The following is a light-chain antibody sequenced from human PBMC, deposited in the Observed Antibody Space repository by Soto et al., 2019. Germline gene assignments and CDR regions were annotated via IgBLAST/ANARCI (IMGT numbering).Light chain of an antibody. Sequence: DIQMTQSPSTLSASVGDRVTITCRASQSINSWLAWYQQKPGKAPKLLIYKASSLESGVPSRFSGGGSGTECTLTISSLQSEDVAVYYCQQYNNWPPWTFGQGTWVEAK. CDR3: QQYNNWPPWT. CDR1: QSINSW. V-gene: IGKV1-5*03. CDR2: KAS. J-gene: IGKJ1*01.